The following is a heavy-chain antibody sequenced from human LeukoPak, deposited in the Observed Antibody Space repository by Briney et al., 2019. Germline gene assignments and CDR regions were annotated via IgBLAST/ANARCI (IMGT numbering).Heavy chain of an antibody. CDR3: VRDRELGY. J-gene: IGHJ4*02. D-gene: IGHD3-10*01. V-gene: IGHV4-59*01. Sequence: SETLSLTCIVSGGSISVYYWSWIRQPPGKGLEWIGYIYGGGSTNYNPSLKSRVTISTDTSKNQFSLRLSSVTAADTAVYYCVRDRELGYWGQGALVTVSS. CDR1: GGSISVYY. CDR2: IYGGGST.